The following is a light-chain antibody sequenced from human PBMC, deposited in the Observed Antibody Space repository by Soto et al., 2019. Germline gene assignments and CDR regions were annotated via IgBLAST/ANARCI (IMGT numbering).Light chain of an antibody. J-gene: IGLJ2*01. CDR2: DVS. CDR1: SSDVGSYDY. Sequence: QSALTQPASVSGSPGQSITISCTGSSSDVGSYDYVSWYQQHPGKAPKLMIYDVSDRPSGVSNRFSGSKSGNTASLTISGLQARDEADYYCSSYTSSGTVVFGGGTKVTVL. CDR3: SSYTSSGTVV. V-gene: IGLV2-14*01.